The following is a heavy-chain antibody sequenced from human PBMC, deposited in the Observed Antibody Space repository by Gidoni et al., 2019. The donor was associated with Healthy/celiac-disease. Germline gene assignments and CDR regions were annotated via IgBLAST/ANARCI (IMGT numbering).Heavy chain of an antibody. CDR2: ISGRGGST. J-gene: IGHJ5*02. Sequence: EVQLLAYGGGLVQPGGSLRLSCAVSGFTFRSYARSWVRQAPGKGLEWVSAISGRGGSTYYADSVKGRFTISRDNSKNTLYLQMNSLRAEDTAVYYCAKVSSSSSDPWGQGTLVTVSS. CDR3: AKVSSSSSDP. V-gene: IGHV3-23*01. CDR1: GFTFRSYA. D-gene: IGHD6-13*01.